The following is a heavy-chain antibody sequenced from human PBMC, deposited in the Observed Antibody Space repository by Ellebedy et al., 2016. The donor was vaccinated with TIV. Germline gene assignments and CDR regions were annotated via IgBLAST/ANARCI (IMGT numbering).Heavy chain of an antibody. V-gene: IGHV4-34*01. CDR1: GGSFRDYF. J-gene: IGHJ5*02. Sequence: SETLSLTCAVYGGSFRDYFWIWIRQPPGKGLEWIGEINRSGNTHYNPSLKSRVTISVDTSNNQFSLKLSSVTAADTAVYYCASRTLAVAGTDWFDPWGQGTLVTVSS. D-gene: IGHD6-19*01. CDR2: INRSGNT. CDR3: ASRTLAVAGTDWFDP.